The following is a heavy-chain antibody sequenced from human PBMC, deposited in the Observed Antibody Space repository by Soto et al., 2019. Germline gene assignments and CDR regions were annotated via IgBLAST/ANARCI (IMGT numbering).Heavy chain of an antibody. CDR1: GFTFSDYY. CDR3: AREGGDTTVTTNFDY. CDR2: ISSSSSYT. D-gene: IGHD4-17*01. V-gene: IGHV3-11*05. J-gene: IGHJ4*02. Sequence: QVQLVESGGGLVKPGGSLRLSCAASGFTFSDYYMRWIRQAPGKGLEWVSYISSSSSYTNYADSVKGRFTISRDNAKNSLYLQMNSLRAEDTAVYYCAREGGDTTVTTNFDYWGQGTLVTVSS.